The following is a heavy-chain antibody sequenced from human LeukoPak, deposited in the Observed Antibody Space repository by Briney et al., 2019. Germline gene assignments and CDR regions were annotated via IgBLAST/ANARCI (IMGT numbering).Heavy chain of an antibody. CDR3: AKAANYQRGKYYFDY. Sequence: GGSLRLSCAASGFTFSSYAMSWVRQAPGKGREGVSAISGSGGSTYYADSVKGRFTISRDNSKNTLYLQMNSLRAEDTAVYYCAKAANYQRGKYYFDYWGQGTLVTVSS. D-gene: IGHD5-24*01. CDR1: GFTFSSYA. J-gene: IGHJ4*02. V-gene: IGHV3-23*01. CDR2: ISGSGGST.